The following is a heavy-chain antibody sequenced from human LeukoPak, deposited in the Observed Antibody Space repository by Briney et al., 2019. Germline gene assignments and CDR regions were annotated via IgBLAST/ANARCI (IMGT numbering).Heavy chain of an antibody. V-gene: IGHV4-4*07. J-gene: IGHJ3*02. CDR2: IYTSGST. D-gene: IGHD4-11*01. Sequence: KPSETLSLTCTVSGGSISSYYWSWIRQPAGKGLEWIGRIYTSGSTNYNPSLKSRVTMSVDTSKNQFSLKLSSVTAADTAVYYCARDPDYSNPKTPDAFDIWGQGTMVTVSS. CDR1: GGSISSYY. CDR3: ARDPDYSNPKTPDAFDI.